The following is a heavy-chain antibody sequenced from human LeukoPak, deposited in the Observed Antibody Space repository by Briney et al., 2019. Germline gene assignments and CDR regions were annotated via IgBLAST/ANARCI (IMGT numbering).Heavy chain of an antibody. Sequence: GGSLRLSCAASGFTFSSYAMSWVRQAPGKGLEWVSAINGSGGSTYYADSVKGRFTISRDNSKNTLYLQMNSLRAEDTAVYYCAKAWVPTTVTTFDYWGQGTLVTVSS. D-gene: IGHD4-17*01. CDR2: INGSGGST. V-gene: IGHV3-23*01. CDR3: AKAWVPTTVTTFDY. J-gene: IGHJ4*02. CDR1: GFTFSSYA.